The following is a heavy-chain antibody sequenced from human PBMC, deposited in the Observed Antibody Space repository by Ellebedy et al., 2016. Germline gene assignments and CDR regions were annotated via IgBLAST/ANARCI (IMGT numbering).Heavy chain of an antibody. Sequence: GESLKISXVAPGFTVTNDYMTWVRQAPGKGLEWVSVIDSGGSSYYADSVKGRFTISRDSPKNTLYLQMNSLRAEDTAVYYCATRHYGGFDIWGRGTMVTVSS. CDR2: IDSGGSS. J-gene: IGHJ3*02. CDR1: GFTVTNDY. D-gene: IGHD4-23*01. V-gene: IGHV3-53*01. CDR3: ATRHYGGFDI.